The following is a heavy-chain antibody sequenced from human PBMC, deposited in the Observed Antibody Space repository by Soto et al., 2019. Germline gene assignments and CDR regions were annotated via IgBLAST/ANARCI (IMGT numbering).Heavy chain of an antibody. V-gene: IGHV3-30*18. Sequence: GGSLRLSCAASGFTFSSYGMHWVRQAPGKGLEWVAVISYDGSNKYYADSVKGRFTISRDNSKNTLYLQMNSLRAEDTAVYYCAKVDEYCSSTSCSDYFDYWGQGTLVTVSS. CDR1: GFTFSSYG. CDR2: ISYDGSNK. CDR3: AKVDEYCSSTSCSDYFDY. D-gene: IGHD2-2*01. J-gene: IGHJ4*02.